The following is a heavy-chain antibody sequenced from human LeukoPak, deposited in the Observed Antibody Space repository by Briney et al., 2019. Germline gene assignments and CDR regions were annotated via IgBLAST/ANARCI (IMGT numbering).Heavy chain of an antibody. J-gene: IGHJ3*02. D-gene: IGHD3-22*01. CDR3: AKDIRSSGYSDAFDI. Sequence: QAGGSLRLSCAASGFTFDDYAMHWVRQAPGKGLEWVSGISWNSGSIGYADSVKGRFTISRDNAKNSLYLQMNSLRAEDTALYYCAKDIRSSGYSDAFDIWGQGTMVTVSS. CDR1: GFTFDDYA. V-gene: IGHV3-9*01. CDR2: ISWNSGSI.